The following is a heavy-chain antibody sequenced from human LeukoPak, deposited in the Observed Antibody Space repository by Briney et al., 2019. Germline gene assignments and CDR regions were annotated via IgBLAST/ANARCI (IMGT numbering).Heavy chain of an antibody. CDR1: GGSISSYY. V-gene: IGHV4-59*01. CDR2: IYYSGST. D-gene: IGHD2-2*01. CDR3: ARGGDIVVVPAAHPYFDY. J-gene: IGHJ4*02. Sequence: PSETLSLTCTVSGGSISSYYWSWIRQPPGKGLEWIGYIYYSGSTNYNPSLKSRVTISVDTSKNQFSLKLSSVTAADTAVYYCARGGDIVVVPAAHPYFDYWGQGTLVSVSS.